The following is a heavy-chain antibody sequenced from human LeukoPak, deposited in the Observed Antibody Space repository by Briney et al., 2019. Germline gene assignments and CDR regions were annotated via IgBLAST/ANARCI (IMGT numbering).Heavy chain of an antibody. Sequence: PGGSLRLSCAASGFTFSSYAMSWVRQAPGKGLEWVSAVSGSGGSTYYADSVKGRFTISRDNSKNTLYLQMNSLRAEDTAVYYCAKGGALRFGGGDLDYWGQGTLVTVSS. CDR2: VSGSGGST. CDR1: GFTFSSYA. D-gene: IGHD3-10*01. CDR3: AKGGALRFGGGDLDY. V-gene: IGHV3-23*01. J-gene: IGHJ4*02.